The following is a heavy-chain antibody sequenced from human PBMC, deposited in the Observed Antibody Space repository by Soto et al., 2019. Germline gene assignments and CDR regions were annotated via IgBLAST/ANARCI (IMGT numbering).Heavy chain of an antibody. CDR2: IVVGSGNT. CDR1: GFTFTSSA. CDR3: ASDDDYYDSSGYYAGGMDV. Sequence: GASVKVSCKASGFTFTSSAVQWVRQARGQRLEWIGWIVVGSGNTNYAQKFQGRVTITRDTSASTAYMELSGLRSEDTAVYYCASDDDYYDSSGYYAGGMDVWGQGTTVTVS. J-gene: IGHJ6*02. V-gene: IGHV1-58*01. D-gene: IGHD3-22*01.